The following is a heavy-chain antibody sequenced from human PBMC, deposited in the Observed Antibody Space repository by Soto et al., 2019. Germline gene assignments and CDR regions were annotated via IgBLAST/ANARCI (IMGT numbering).Heavy chain of an antibody. CDR3: AHRDSTGTTTYFDS. V-gene: IGHV2-5*02. CDR1: GFSFTTTRMG. J-gene: IGHJ4*02. Sequence: QITLKEAGPTLVKHTETLTLTCTFSGFSFTTTRMGVGWTRQPPGKALQWLAIIYWDGESRYNPLLRRRLTLTEDTSKNPVVLTMTNMGHKDTATYYCAHRDSTGTTTYFDSWGQGIPVTVAS. D-gene: IGHD1-1*01. CDR2: IYWDGES.